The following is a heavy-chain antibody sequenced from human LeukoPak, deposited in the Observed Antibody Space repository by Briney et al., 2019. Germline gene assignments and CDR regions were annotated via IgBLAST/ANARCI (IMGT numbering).Heavy chain of an antibody. J-gene: IGHJ4*01. CDR2: IYYSVST. D-gene: IGHD4/OR15-4a*01. V-gene: IGHV4-59*08. Sequence: SETLSLTCTVSGVSITPDYWSWIRQPPGKGLEWIGYIYYSVSTNYNPSLKSRVTISVDTPKNHFSMKVSSVRGADTAVYYCERIHPNNWGQGALVTVSS. CDR3: ERIHPNN. CDR1: GVSITPDY.